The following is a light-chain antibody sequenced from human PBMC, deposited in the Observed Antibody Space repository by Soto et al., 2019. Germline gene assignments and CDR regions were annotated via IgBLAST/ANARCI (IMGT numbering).Light chain of an antibody. J-gene: IGLJ1*01. CDR2: GNS. CDR3: QSYDSSMSDV. V-gene: IGLV1-40*01. CDR1: SSDIGPCND. Sequence: QTVVTQPPSVSGAPGQRVTISCTGSSSDIGPCNDVHWYQQLPGTAPKLIIYGNSNRPSGVPDRFSGSKSGTSASLAITGLQAEDEADYYCQSYDSSMSDVFGTGTKLTVL.